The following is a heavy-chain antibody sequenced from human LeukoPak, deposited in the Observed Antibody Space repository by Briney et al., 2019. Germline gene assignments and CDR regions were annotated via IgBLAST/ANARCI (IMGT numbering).Heavy chain of an antibody. J-gene: IGHJ4*02. Sequence: PGGSLRLSCAASGFTFSSYDMHWVRQATGKGLEWVSAIGTAGDTYYPGSVKGRFTISRDNSKNTLYLQMNSLGAEDTAVYYCAKADSNTVVTLSSDYWGQGTLVTVSS. CDR1: GFTFSSYD. V-gene: IGHV3-13*01. D-gene: IGHD4-23*01. CDR3: AKADSNTVVTLSSDY. CDR2: IGTAGDT.